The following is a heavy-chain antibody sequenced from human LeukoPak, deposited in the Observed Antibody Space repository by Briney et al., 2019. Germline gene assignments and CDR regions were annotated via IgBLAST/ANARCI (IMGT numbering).Heavy chain of an antibody. V-gene: IGHV3-48*03. J-gene: IGHJ6*04. D-gene: IGHD3-10*02. Sequence: AGGSLRLSCAASGFTCSRYEMNWVRQAPGKGLEWVSYISSSGSTIYYADSVKGRFTISRDNAKNSLYLQMNSLRAEDTAVYYCAELGITMIGGVWGKGTTVTISS. CDR3: AELGITMIGGV. CDR1: GFTCSRYE. CDR2: ISSSGSTI.